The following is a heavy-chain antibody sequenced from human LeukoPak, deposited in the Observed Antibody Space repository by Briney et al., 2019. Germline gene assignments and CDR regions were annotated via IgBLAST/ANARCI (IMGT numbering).Heavy chain of an antibody. CDR2: MFPSGIS. CDR3: ARDSYYDFWSGYVNWFDP. Sequence: SETLSLTCSVSGGPIGAYYWSWIRQPAGKGLEWIGRMFPSGISTYNPSLRSRVTMSVDTSKNQISLNLRSVTAADTAVYYCARDSYYDFWSGYVNWFDPWGQGTLVIVSP. J-gene: IGHJ5*02. V-gene: IGHV4-4*07. CDR1: GGPIGAYY. D-gene: IGHD3-3*01.